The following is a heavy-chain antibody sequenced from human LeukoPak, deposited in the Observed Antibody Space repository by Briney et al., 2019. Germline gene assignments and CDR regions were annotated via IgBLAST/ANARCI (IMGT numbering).Heavy chain of an antibody. Sequence: GGSLRLSCAASGFTSSGYWMSWVRRAPGKGLEWVANIKQDGSEKYYVDSVKGRFTISRDNAENSLYLQMNSLRAEDTAVYFCARLTTQMYYYYYYMDVWGKGTTVTVSS. CDR3: ARLTTQMYYYYYYMDV. V-gene: IGHV3-7*01. J-gene: IGHJ6*03. D-gene: IGHD1-14*01. CDR2: IKQDGSEK. CDR1: GFTSSGYW.